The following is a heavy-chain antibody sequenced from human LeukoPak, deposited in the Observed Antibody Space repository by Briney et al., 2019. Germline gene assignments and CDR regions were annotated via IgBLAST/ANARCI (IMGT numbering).Heavy chain of an antibody. V-gene: IGHV5-51*01. J-gene: IGHJ4*02. Sequence: GESLKFSCKGSGDSFSSYWIGWVRSMPGKGLEWMGIIYPGDSDNRYSPSFQGQVTISADKSINTAYLQWSSLQASDTAMYYCARQPVTGGYRYGLHYWGQGTLVTVSS. CDR3: ARQPVTGGYRYGLHY. CDR2: IYPGDSDN. D-gene: IGHD5-18*01. CDR1: GDSFSSYW.